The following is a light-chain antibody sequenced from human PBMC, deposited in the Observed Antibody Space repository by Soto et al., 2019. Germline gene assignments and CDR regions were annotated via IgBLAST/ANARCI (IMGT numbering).Light chain of an antibody. V-gene: IGKV1-5*03. CDR3: QQYSVYWT. CDR1: QSIDSW. J-gene: IGKJ1*01. CDR2: KAS. Sequence: DIQMTQSPSTLSASVGERVTITCRASQSIDSWLAWYQHKPGKAPKLLIFKASTLETGVPSRFSGSGSETEFTLTINSLQPDDFATYYCQQYSVYWTFGQGTKVDIK.